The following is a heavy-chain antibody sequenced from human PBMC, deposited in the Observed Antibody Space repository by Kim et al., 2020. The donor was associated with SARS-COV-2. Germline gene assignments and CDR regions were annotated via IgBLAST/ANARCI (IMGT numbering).Heavy chain of an antibody. CDR2: IRSKANSYAT. D-gene: IGHD2-15*01. Sequence: GGSLRLSCAASGFTFSGSAMHWVRQASGKGLEWVGRIRSKANSYATAYAASVKGRFTISRDDSKNTAYLQMNSLKTEDTAVYYCTTRSGGSLATPDWYFDLWGRGTLVTVSS. J-gene: IGHJ2*01. CDR3: TTRSGGSLATPDWYFDL. CDR1: GFTFSGSA. V-gene: IGHV3-73*01.